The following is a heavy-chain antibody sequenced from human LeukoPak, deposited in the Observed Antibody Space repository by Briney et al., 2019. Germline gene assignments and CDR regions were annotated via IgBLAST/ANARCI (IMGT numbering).Heavy chain of an antibody. CDR1: NFPISNGYY. V-gene: IGHV4-38-2*01. CDR3: ASTREYSYDASELYSFDY. D-gene: IGHD3-22*01. J-gene: IGHJ4*02. CDR2: LYHSGTT. Sequence: PSETLSLTCAVSNFPISNGYYWAWIRQPPTKGLEWIGSLYHSGTTYYNPSLKSRVTISLGTSQSQFSLKLSSVTAADTAVYYCASTREYSYDASELYSFDYWGQGTLVTVSS.